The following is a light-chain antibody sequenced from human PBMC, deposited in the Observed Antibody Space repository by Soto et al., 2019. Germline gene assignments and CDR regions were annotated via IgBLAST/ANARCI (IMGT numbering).Light chain of an antibody. CDR1: QSVDSRY. Sequence: ETVVTQSPGTLSLSPGEGATLSCRASQSVDSRYLAWYQQKPGQAPRPLIHGTSNRASGIPDRFSGSGSGTDFTLSFSRLEPEDFAVYYCQQYGTAPYTFCQGTTLEFK. CDR2: GTS. V-gene: IGKV3-20*01. J-gene: IGKJ2*01. CDR3: QQYGTAPYT.